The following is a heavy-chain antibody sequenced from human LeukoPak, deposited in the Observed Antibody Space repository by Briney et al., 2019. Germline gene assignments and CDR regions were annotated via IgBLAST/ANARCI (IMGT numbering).Heavy chain of an antibody. CDR3: ARDWGAQLWSDNWFDP. CDR1: GGSISSYH. D-gene: IGHD5-18*01. CDR2: IYTSGST. V-gene: IGHV4-4*07. Sequence: SETLSLTCTVSGGSISSYHWSWIRQPAGKGLEWIGRIYTSGSTNHNPSLKSRVTMSVDTSKNQFSLKLSSVTAADTAVYYCARDWGAQLWSDNWFDPWGQGTLVTVSS. J-gene: IGHJ5*02.